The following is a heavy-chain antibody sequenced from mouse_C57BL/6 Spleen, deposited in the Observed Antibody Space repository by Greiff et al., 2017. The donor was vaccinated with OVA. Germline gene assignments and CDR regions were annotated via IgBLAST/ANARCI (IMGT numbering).Heavy chain of an antibody. J-gene: IGHJ4*01. Sequence: QVQLQQPGAELVMPGASVKLSCKASGYTFTSYWMHWVKQRPGQGLEWIGEIDPSDSYTNYNQKFKGKSTLTVDKSSSTAHMELLSLTSEDFAVYYCAREDKDAMDYWGQGTSVTVSS. CDR3: AREDKDAMDY. CDR2: IDPSDSYT. V-gene: IGHV1-69*01. CDR1: GYTFTSYW.